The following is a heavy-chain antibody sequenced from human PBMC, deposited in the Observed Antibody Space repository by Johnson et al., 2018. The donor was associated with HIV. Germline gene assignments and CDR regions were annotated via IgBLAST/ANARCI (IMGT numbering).Heavy chain of an antibody. D-gene: IGHD1-26*01. CDR1: GFTVSSNY. CDR2: IYSGGST. J-gene: IGHJ3*02. CDR3: ARGSGSYYSNAFDI. Sequence: VQLVESGGGVVQPGRSLRLSCAASGFTVSSNYMSWVRQAPGKGLEWVSEIYSGGSTYYADSVKGRSTISRDNAKNSLYLQINSLRAEDTALYCCARGSGSYYSNAFDIWGQGTMVTVSS. V-gene: IGHV3-53*01.